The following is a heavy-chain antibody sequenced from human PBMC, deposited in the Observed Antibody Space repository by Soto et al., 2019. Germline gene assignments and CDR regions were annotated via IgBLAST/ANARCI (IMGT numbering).Heavy chain of an antibody. CDR2: MNPNSGNT. CDR1: GYTFTSYD. J-gene: IGHJ6*02. D-gene: IGHD3-10*01. V-gene: IGHV1-8*01. Sequence: ASVKVSCKASGYTFTSYDINWVRQATGQGLEWMGWMNPNSGNTGYAQKSQGRVTMTRNTSISTAYMELSSLGSVDTAVYYCARLTITMVRGVTPHNYYYYGMDVWGQGTTVTVSS. CDR3: ARLTITMVRGVTPHNYYYYGMDV.